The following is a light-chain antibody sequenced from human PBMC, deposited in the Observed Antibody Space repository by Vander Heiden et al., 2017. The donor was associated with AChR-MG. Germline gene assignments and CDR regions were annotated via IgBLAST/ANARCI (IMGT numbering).Light chain of an antibody. Sequence: QSVLTQPPSVSGALGQRVTISCTGSTSSIGAGYDLHWYQHLPGTAPRLLIYGNSNRPSGVPDRFSGSKSGTSASLVITGLQAEDEADYYCQSYDSSLSGRVFGGGTKLTVL. CDR2: GNS. CDR3: QSYDSSLSGRV. CDR1: TSSIGAGYD. J-gene: IGLJ3*02. V-gene: IGLV1-40*01.